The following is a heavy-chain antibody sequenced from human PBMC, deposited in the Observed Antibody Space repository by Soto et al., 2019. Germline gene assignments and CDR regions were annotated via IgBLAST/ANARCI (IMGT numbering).Heavy chain of an antibody. Sequence: QVQLVQSGAEVKKPGASVKVSCKVSGYTLTELPMHWVRQAHGKGLEWMGGFDPEDGETIYAQKFQGRVTMTGDPSTDPAYMELSILRSEDTAVYYCATLRGRSLGAEYLQHWGQGTLVTVSS. CDR1: GYTLTELP. J-gene: IGHJ1*01. V-gene: IGHV1-24*01. CDR3: ATLRGRSLGAEYLQH. CDR2: FDPEDGET. D-gene: IGHD1-26*01.